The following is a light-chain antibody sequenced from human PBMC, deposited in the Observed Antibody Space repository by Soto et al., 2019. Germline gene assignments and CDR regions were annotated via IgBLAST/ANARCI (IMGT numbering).Light chain of an antibody. V-gene: IGKV3-20*01. Sequence: DIVMTQSPGTLSLSPGERATLSCRASQNVSSNLLAWYQQKPGQAPRLLIYDASSRATGIPDRFSGGGSGTDFTPTISRLEPEDFAVYYCQQFSSYPLTFGGGTKVDIK. CDR2: DAS. CDR3: QQFSSYPLT. J-gene: IGKJ4*01. CDR1: QNVSSNL.